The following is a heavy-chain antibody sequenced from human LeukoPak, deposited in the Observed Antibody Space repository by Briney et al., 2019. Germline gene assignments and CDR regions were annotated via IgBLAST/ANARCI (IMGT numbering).Heavy chain of an antibody. CDR3: ARDSERSSSFAFDI. V-gene: IGHV3-7*01. CDR2: INLDGSEK. CDR1: GFRFSSYW. J-gene: IGHJ3*02. Sequence: GGSLRLSCAASGFRFSSYWMSWVRQAPGKGLEWVANINLDGSEKSYVDSVEGRFTISRDNAKNSLYLQMNSLRGEDTAVYYRARDSERSSSFAFDIWGQGTMVTASS. D-gene: IGHD3-3*02.